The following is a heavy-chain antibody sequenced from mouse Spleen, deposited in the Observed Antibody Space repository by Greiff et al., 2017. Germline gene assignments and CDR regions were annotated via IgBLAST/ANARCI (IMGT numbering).Heavy chain of an antibody. CDR1: GYTFTSYW. CDR3: ARHGDY. V-gene: IGHV1S81*02. J-gene: IGHJ2*01. Sequence: QVQLQQPGAELVKPGASVKLSCKASGYTFTSYWMHWVKQRPGQGLEWIGEINPSNGRTNYNEKFKSKATLTVDKSSSTAYMQLSSLTSEDSAVYYCARHGDYWGQGTTLTVSS. CDR2: INPSNGRT.